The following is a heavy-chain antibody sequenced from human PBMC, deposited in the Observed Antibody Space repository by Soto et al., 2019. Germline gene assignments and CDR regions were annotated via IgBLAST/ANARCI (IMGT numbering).Heavy chain of an antibody. CDR2: LNGDGSSA. Sequence: GGSLRLSCAASGFTFTSHWMHWVRQAPGEGLVWVSRLNGDGSSAHYGDSMRGRVTISRDNSKNTLYLQMNSLRAEDTAVYYCAKYAAIAGSWFDPWGQGTLVTVSS. D-gene: IGHD2-2*01. J-gene: IGHJ5*02. CDR3: AKYAAIAGSWFDP. CDR1: GFTFTSHW. V-gene: IGHV3-74*01.